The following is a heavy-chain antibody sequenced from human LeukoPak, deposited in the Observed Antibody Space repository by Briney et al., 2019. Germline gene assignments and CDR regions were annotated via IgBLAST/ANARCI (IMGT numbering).Heavy chain of an antibody. CDR2: IAYDGSDN. D-gene: IGHD6-19*01. CDR3: VAIAVAGQFY. V-gene: IGHV3-30*02. J-gene: IGHJ4*02. Sequence: GGSLRLSCAASGFAFSGYGMHWVRQAPGQGLEWVTYIAYDGSDNFYADSVRGRFTISRDNSKTTLYVQMNSLRVEDTDMYSWVAIAVAGQFYWRQGTLVSVS. CDR1: GFAFSGYG.